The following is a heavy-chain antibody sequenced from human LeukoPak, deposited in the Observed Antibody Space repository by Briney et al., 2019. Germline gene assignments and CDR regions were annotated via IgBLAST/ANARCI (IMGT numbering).Heavy chain of an antibody. CDR1: GFTFSSYA. D-gene: IGHD4-11*01. Sequence: GGSLRLSCAASGFTFSSYAMHWVRQAPGKGLEWVAVISYDGSNKYYADSVKGRFTISRDNSKNTLYLQMNSLRAEDTAVYYCAKDYSNYVGFGYWGQGTLVTVSS. CDR2: ISYDGSNK. J-gene: IGHJ4*02. V-gene: IGHV3-30*04. CDR3: AKDYSNYVGFGY.